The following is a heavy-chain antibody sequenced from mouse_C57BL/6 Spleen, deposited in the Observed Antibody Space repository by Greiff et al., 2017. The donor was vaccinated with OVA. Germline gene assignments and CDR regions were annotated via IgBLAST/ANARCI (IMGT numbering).Heavy chain of an antibody. D-gene: IGHD2-1*01. Sequence: QVQLQQSGTELVKPGASVKLSCKASGYTFTSYWMHWVKQRPGQGLEWIGNINPSNGGTNYNEKFKSKATLTVDKSSSTAYMQLSSLTSEDSAVYYCARSGDLLWSLRTWFAYWGQGTLVTVSA. J-gene: IGHJ3*01. CDR3: ARSGDLLWSLRTWFAY. V-gene: IGHV1-53*01. CDR2: INPSNGGT. CDR1: GYTFTSYW.